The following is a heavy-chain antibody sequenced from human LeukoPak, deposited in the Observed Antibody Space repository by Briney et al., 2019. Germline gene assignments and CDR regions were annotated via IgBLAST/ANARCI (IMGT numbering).Heavy chain of an antibody. CDR1: GFTFSSYG. D-gene: IGHD2-21*02. CDR2: IRYDGSNK. V-gene: IGHV3-30*02. CDR3: AREVTPYY. Sequence: PGGSLRLSCAASGFTFSSYGMHWVRQAPGKGLEWVAFIRYDGSNKYYADSVKGRFTISRDNSKNSLYLKMSSLRAEDTAVYYCAREVTPYYWGKGTLVTVSS. J-gene: IGHJ4*02.